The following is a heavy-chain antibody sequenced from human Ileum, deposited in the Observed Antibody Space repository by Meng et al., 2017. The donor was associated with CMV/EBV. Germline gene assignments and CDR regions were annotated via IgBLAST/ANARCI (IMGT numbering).Heavy chain of an antibody. CDR3: VKMDSAMVPSDY. CDR2: INYNGAST. J-gene: IGHJ4*02. CDR1: GFTFSSFA. V-gene: IGHV3-23*01. D-gene: IGHD5-18*01. Sequence: AASGFTFSSFAMTWVRQAPGKGLEWVSAINYNGASTYYTDSVKGRFTISRDNSRNTVSLQMNSLRAEDTAVYFCVKMDSAMVPSDYWGQGTLVTVSS.